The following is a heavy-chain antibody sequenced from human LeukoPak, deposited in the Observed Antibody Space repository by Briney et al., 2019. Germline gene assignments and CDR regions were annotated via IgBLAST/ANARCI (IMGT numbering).Heavy chain of an antibody. V-gene: IGHV1-8*03. CDR2: MNPNSGNT. CDR3: ARSKVVVTAMAAWYAFDI. Sequence: ASVKVSCKASGYTFTGYYMHWVRQAPGQGLEWMGWMNPNSGNTGYAQKFQGRVTITRNTSISTAYMELSSLRSDDTAVYYCARSKVVVTAMAAWYAFDIWGQGTMVTVSS. D-gene: IGHD2-21*02. J-gene: IGHJ3*02. CDR1: GYTFTGYY.